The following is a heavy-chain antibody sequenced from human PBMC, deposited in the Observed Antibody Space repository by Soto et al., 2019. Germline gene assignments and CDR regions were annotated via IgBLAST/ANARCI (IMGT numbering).Heavy chain of an antibody. CDR1: GGSISSGGYY. CDR2: IYYSGST. J-gene: IGHJ4*02. D-gene: IGHD6-6*01. CDR3: ARVSSVAARTEGNY. V-gene: IGHV4-31*03. Sequence: PSETLSLTCTVSGGSISSGGYYWSWIRQHPGKGLEWIGYIYYSGSTYYNPSLKSRVTISVDTSKNQFSLKLSSVTAADTAVYYCARVSSVAARTEGNYWGQGTLVTVSS.